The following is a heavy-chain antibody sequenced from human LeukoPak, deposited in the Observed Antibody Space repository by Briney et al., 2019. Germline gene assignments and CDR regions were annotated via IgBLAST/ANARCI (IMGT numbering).Heavy chain of an antibody. CDR2: TYYRSKWYN. Sequence: SQTLSLTFSISADRVTSSSDALNWIRQSPSRGLEWLGRTYYRSKWYNDYAVSVKSRITINPDTSKNQFSLQLNSVTTEDTAVYYCERAVAVARYYDYGMDVWGQGTTVTVSS. CDR3: ERAVAVARYYDYGMDV. D-gene: IGHD6-19*01. CDR1: ADRVTSSSDA. J-gene: IGHJ6*02. V-gene: IGHV6-1*01.